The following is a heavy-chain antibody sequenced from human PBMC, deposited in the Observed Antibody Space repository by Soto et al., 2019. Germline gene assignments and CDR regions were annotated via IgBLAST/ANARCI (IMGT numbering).Heavy chain of an antibody. D-gene: IGHD2-15*01. J-gene: IGHJ4*02. CDR1: GLTFRSYW. V-gene: IGHV3-74*03. CDR3: VKDMQLWRLDS. CDR2: INTDGSVA. Sequence: EVQLVESGGGLVQPGESLRLSCAASGLTFRSYWMHWVRQAPGKGLVWVSRINTDGSVAMYVDSVKGRFTISRDNAKNTLYLHMNSLRAEETAVYYCVKDMQLWRLDSWGPGTLVTVSS.